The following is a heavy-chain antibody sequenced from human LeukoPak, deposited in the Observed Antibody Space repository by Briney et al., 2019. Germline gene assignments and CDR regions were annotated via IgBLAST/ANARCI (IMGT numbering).Heavy chain of an antibody. CDR1: GFTFSSYW. CDR3: ARGPSGFSSSGGVDS. D-gene: IGHD6-13*01. J-gene: IGHJ4*02. V-gene: IGHV3-7*01. CDR2: IKKDGSEK. Sequence: GGSLRLSCAASGFTFSSYWMSWVRKALGKGLEWVANIKKDGSEKYDVDSVKGRFTISRDNAKNSLYPQMNSLRAEDTAVYYCARGPSGFSSSGGVDSWGQGTLVTVSS.